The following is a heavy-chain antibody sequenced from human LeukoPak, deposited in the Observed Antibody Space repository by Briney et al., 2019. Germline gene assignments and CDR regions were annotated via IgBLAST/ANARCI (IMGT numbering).Heavy chain of an antibody. Sequence: SETLSLTCAVSGGSISSSNWWSWVRQPPGKGLEWIGEIYHSGSTNYNPSLKSRVTISVDTSKNQFSLKLSSVTAADTAVYYCTRDGHYYYGMDVWGQGTTVTVSS. J-gene: IGHJ6*02. V-gene: IGHV4-4*02. CDR1: GGSISSSNW. CDR3: TRDGHYYYGMDV. CDR2: IYHSGST.